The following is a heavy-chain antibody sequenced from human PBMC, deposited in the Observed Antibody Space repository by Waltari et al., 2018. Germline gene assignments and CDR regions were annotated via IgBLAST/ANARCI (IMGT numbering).Heavy chain of an antibody. CDR1: GYSFTNNA. Sequence: QVQLVQSGSELKKPGASVKVSCNASGYSFTNNAINWIRQAPGQGLELMGWINTNTRNPVYVQGFTGRFVFSLDTSVNTAYLQINSLKAEDTAVYFCAREVVPPARVVVNWFDPWGQGTLVTVSS. J-gene: IGHJ5*02. CDR3: AREVVPPARVVVNWFDP. D-gene: IGHD2-2*01. CDR2: INTNTRNP. V-gene: IGHV7-4-1*02.